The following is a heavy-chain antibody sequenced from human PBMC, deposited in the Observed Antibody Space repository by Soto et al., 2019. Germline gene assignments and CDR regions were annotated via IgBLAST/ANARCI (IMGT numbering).Heavy chain of an antibody. CDR3: ARRRSRGWYQGSYFGY. J-gene: IGHJ4*02. D-gene: IGHD6-19*01. CDR2: IKSSGST. Sequence: QLQLQESGPGLVRPSETLSLICTVSGGSITRNDHYWGWIRQSPGKGLEWIGDIKSSGSTNYNLSLKSRVGMSIETSKNQLSQNMNCGTAADTAVYYCARRRSRGWYQGSYFGYWGQGTLVTV. CDR1: GGSITRNDHY. V-gene: IGHV4-39*01.